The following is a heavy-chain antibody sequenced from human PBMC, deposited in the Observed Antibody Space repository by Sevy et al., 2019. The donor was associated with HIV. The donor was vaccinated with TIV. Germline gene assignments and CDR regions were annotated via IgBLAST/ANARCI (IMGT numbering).Heavy chain of an antibody. CDR1: GFTFSSYA. D-gene: IGHD3-16*02. CDR3: ATGELSGFDY. CDR2: ISYDGSNK. Sequence: GGSLRLSCAASGFTFSSYAMHWVRQAPGKGLEWVAVISYDGSNKYYADSVKGRFTISRDNSKNTLYLQMNSLRDEDTAVYYCATGELSGFDYWGQGTLVTVSS. V-gene: IGHV3-30-3*01. J-gene: IGHJ4*02.